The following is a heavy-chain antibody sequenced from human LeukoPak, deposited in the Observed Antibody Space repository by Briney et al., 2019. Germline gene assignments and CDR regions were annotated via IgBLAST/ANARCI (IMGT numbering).Heavy chain of an antibody. D-gene: IGHD5-18*01. J-gene: IGHJ4*02. Sequence: GRSPRLSCTASGFTFGDYAMSWVRQAPGKGLEWVGFIRSKAYGGTTEYAASVKGRFTISRDDSKSIAYLQMNSLKTEDTAVYYCTREGQLSHDYWGQGTLVTVSS. CDR2: IRSKAYGGTT. CDR1: GFTFGDYA. CDR3: TREGQLSHDY. V-gene: IGHV3-49*04.